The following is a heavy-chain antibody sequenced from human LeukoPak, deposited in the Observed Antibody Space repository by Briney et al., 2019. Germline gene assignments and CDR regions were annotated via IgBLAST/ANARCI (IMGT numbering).Heavy chain of an antibody. V-gene: IGHV1-18*01. CDR1: GYTFTSYG. CDR3: ARAGGGSYYYYYYYMDV. J-gene: IGHJ6*03. Sequence: ASVKVSCKASGYTFTSYGISWVRQAPGQGLEWMGWISAYNGNTNYAQKLQGRVTMTTDTSTSTAYMELRSLRPDDTAVYYCARAGGGSYYYYYYYMDVWGKGTTVTVSS. CDR2: ISAYNGNT. D-gene: IGHD1-26*01.